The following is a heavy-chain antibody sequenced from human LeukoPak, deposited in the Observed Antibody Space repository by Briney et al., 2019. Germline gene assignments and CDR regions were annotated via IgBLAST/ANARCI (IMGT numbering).Heavy chain of an antibody. Sequence: GGSLSLSCAASGFTFSTYAMSWVRQAPGKGLEWVSTINDEGTNKYYADSVKGRFTISRDNSKNTVYLQMNVLRAEDTAVYYCAKGAPRLHSIPFDYWGQGTLVTVSS. J-gene: IGHJ4*02. V-gene: IGHV3-23*01. CDR1: GFTFSTYA. CDR2: INDEGTNK. CDR3: AKGAPRLHSIPFDY. D-gene: IGHD5-24*01.